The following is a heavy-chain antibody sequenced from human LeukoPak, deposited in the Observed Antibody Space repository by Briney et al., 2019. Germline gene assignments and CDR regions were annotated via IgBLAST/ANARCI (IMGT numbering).Heavy chain of an antibody. CDR3: ARHCTNGVCYTDFDY. D-gene: IGHD2-8*01. CDR1: GCSISSRSYY. J-gene: IGHJ4*02. CDR2: IYYSGST. Sequence: KPSETLSLTCTVSGCSISSRSYYWGWIRQPPGKGLEWIGSIYYSGSTYYNPSLKSRVTISVDTSKNQFSLKLSSVTAADTAVYYCARHCTNGVCYTDFDYWGQGTLVTVSS. V-gene: IGHV4-39*01.